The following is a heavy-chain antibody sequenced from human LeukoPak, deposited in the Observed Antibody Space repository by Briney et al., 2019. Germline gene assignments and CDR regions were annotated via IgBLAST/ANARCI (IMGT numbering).Heavy chain of an antibody. Sequence: PGGSLRLSCAASGFTFTSYSINWVRQAPGKGLEWVSSNSGSGVYTSYTDSVKGPSTISRDNAKNSLYLQMNSLRTEDTAIYYCATDRPDPPQYSSSGVWYFDLWGRGTLVTVSS. D-gene: IGHD6-13*01. CDR2: NSGSGVYT. J-gene: IGHJ2*01. CDR3: ATDRPDPPQYSSSGVWYFDL. CDR1: GFTFTSYS. V-gene: IGHV3-21*01.